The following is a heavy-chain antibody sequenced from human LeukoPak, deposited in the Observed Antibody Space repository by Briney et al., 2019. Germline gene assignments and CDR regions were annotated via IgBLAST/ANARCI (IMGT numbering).Heavy chain of an antibody. J-gene: IGHJ4*02. D-gene: IGHD3-16*02. CDR2: IIPILGIA. CDR1: GGTFSSYA. V-gene: IGHV1-69*04. Sequence: GASVKVSCKASGGTFSSYAISWVRQAPGQGLEWMGRIIPILGIANYAQKFQGRVTITADKSTSTAYMELSSLRSEDTAVYYCARALRLGELSLYRDWGQGTLVTVSS. CDR3: ARALRLGELSLYRD.